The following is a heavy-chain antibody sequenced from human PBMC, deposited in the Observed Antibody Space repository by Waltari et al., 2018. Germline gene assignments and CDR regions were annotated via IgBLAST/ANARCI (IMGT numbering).Heavy chain of an antibody. CDR3: ARPDYDILGFDP. CDR2: ISYDGSNK. CDR1: GFTFSSYA. J-gene: IGHJ5*02. V-gene: IGHV3-30*01. Sequence: QVQLVESGGGVVQPGRSLRLSCAASGFTFSSYAMHWVRQAPGKGLEWVAVISYDGSNKSYADSVKGRFTISRDNSKNTLYLQMNSLRAEDTAVYYCARPDYDILGFDPWGQGTLVTVSS. D-gene: IGHD3-9*01.